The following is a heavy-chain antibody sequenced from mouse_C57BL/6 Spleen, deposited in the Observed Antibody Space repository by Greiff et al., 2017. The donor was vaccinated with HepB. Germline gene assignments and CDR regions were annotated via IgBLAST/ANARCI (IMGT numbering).Heavy chain of an antibody. CDR2: INYDGSST. Sequence: EVMLVESEGGLVQPGSSMKLSCTASGFTFSDYYMAWVRQVPEKGLEWVANINYDGSSTYYLDSLKSRFIISRDNAKNILYLQMSSLKSEDTATYYCAREKFTGRFDYWGQGTTLTVSS. CDR3: AREKFTGRFDY. V-gene: IGHV5-16*01. CDR1: GFTFSDYY. J-gene: IGHJ2*01.